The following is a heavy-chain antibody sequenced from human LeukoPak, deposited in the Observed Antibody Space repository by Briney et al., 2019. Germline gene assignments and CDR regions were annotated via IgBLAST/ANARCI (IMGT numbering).Heavy chain of an antibody. Sequence: GGSLRLSCAASGFTFSNYEMNWVRQAPGKGLEWVSYISSSGSTIYYADSVKGRFTISRDNAKNSLYLQIKNLRADDTAVYYCARDFGYDDYWGQGTLVTVSS. V-gene: IGHV3-48*03. D-gene: IGHD5-12*01. CDR2: ISSSGSTI. CDR1: GFTFSNYE. J-gene: IGHJ4*02. CDR3: ARDFGYDDY.